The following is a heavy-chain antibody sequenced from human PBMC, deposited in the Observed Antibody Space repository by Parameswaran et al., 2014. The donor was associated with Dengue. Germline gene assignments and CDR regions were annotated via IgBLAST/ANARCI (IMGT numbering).Heavy chain of an antibody. CDR2: ISSTSSSI. J-gene: IGHJ6*02. CDR3: ASGVGIHLTHYGMDV. V-gene: IGHV3-48*02. D-gene: IGHD3-3*01. Sequence: VRQAPGKGLEWVSYISSTSSSIYYADSVKGRFTMSRDNAKNSLYLHMNSLRDEDTAVYYCASGVGIHLTHYGMDVWGHGTTVTVSS.